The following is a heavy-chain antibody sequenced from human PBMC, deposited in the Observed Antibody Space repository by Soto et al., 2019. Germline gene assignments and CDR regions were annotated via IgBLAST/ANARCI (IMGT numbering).Heavy chain of an antibody. D-gene: IGHD6-13*01. CDR2: IIPVLGTA. CDR3: ARETPYAAAAYYYYGLDV. V-gene: IGHV1-69*01. Sequence: QVQLVQSGAEVKKAGSSGKVSCKVSGGTFSSYFINWVRQAPGQGLEWVGGIIPVLGTASYAEKFQGRVTLTADDSTSTAYLELSSLSPDDTAVYYCARETPYAAAAYYYYGLDVWGQGTTVTVPS. J-gene: IGHJ6*02. CDR1: GGTFSSYF.